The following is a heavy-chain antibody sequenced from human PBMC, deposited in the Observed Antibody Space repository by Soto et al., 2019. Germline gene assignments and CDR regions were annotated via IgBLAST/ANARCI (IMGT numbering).Heavy chain of an antibody. V-gene: IGHV3-23*01. J-gene: IGHJ5*02. Sequence: GGSLRLACAASGFRFSNYIMSWVRLTPGKGLERVSGISASGAATMYADSVKGRFIISRDNSKNTLYLQMTNLRAEDTAHYHCARAGGECIVGSCHPNWYHHSCPAPPVSVFS. CDR3: ARAGGECIVGSCHPNWYHH. CDR1: GFRFSNYI. CDR2: ISASGAAT. D-gene: IGHD2-15*01.